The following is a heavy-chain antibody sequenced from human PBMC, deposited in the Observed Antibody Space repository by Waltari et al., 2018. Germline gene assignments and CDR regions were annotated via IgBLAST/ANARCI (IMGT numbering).Heavy chain of an antibody. CDR2: RYFTGAT. Sequence: QLRLRESGPGLVMPSAPLSLTCAVSGASAASSAHYWGWRRQSPERGLEWIGTRYFTGATHYNPSLQSRVTISADTSRDQFSLKVNSVTAADTAVYYCAGTALHTKIAFDSWGQGTQVTVSA. D-gene: IGHD2-21*01. CDR3: AGTALHTKIAFDS. CDR1: GASAASSAHY. J-gene: IGHJ4*02. V-gene: IGHV4-39*01.